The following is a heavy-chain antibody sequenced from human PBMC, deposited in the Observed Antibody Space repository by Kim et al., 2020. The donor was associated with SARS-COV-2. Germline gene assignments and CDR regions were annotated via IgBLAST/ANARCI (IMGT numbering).Heavy chain of an antibody. J-gene: IGHJ4*02. Sequence: YYADSVKGRFTIARDNSKNTLYLQMNSLRAEDTAVYYCARDTAMVKGIDYWGQGPLVTVSS. D-gene: IGHD5-18*01. CDR3: ARDTAMVKGIDY. V-gene: IGHV3-33*01.